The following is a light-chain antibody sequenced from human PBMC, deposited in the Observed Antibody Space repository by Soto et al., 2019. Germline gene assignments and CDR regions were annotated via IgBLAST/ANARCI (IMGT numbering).Light chain of an antibody. Sequence: EVVVTLSAAAVSVSPGERATLSCRASQSVSINLAWYQQKPGQAPRLLIYGASSRATGIPARFSGSGSGTDFTLTISRLEPEDFAVYYCQQYARSPIPFAQGTRPAIK. CDR3: QQYARSPIP. V-gene: IGKV3-20*01. CDR2: GAS. CDR1: QSVSIN. J-gene: IGKJ5*01.